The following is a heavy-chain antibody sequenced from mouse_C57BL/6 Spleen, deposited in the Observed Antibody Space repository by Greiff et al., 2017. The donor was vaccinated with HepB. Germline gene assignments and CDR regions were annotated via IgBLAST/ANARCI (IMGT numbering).Heavy chain of an antibody. CDR3: ARRGRDGYYDAMDY. Sequence: VQLQQSGPGLVAPSQSLSITCTVSGFSLTSYGVHWVRQPPGKGLEWLVVIWSDGSTTYNSALKSRLSISKDNSKSQVFLKMNSLQTDDTAMYYCARRGRDGYYDAMDYWGQGTSVTVSS. V-gene: IGHV2-6*03. CDR2: IWSDGST. CDR1: GFSLTSYG. D-gene: IGHD2-3*01. J-gene: IGHJ4*01.